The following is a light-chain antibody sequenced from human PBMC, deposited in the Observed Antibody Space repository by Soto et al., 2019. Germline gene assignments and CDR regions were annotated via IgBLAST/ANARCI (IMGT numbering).Light chain of an antibody. V-gene: IGKV4-1*01. J-gene: IGKJ5*01. CDR1: QTVLYSSNNKNY. Sequence: DIVLTQSPDSLAVSLGERATINCKSSQTVLYSSNNKNYLAWYQQRPGQPPKLLIYWASTRGSGVPDRFSGSGSGTDFTLTISSLQAEDVAVYYCQQYYSTITFGQGTRLEIK. CDR3: QQYYSTIT. CDR2: WAS.